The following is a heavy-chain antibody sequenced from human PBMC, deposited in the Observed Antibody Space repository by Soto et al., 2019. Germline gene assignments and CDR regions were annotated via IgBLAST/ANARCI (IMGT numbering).Heavy chain of an antibody. J-gene: IGHJ3*01. CDR1: GYTFTGYY. Sequence: QVQLVQSGAEVKKPGASVKVSCKASGYTFTGYYTHWVRQAPGQGLEWMGWINPNSGGTNYEQTFQGWVTMTRDTSIRTAYMELSRLRSDDTAVYYCARVTSGWLDAFDLWGQGTMVTVSS. D-gene: IGHD6-19*01. V-gene: IGHV1-2*04. CDR3: ARVTSGWLDAFDL. CDR2: INPNSGGT.